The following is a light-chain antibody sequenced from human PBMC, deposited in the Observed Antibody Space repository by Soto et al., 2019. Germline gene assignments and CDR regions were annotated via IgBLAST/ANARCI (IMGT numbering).Light chain of an antibody. Sequence: QSALTQPPSASGSLGQPVTISCTGTSSDVGSYNYVSWYQQHPGKAPKLVIYEVNKRPSGVPDRISGSKSGNTASLTVSGLQADDEAAYYCSSHAGSNTVLFGGGTKLTVL. J-gene: IGLJ2*01. V-gene: IGLV2-8*01. CDR1: SSDVGSYNY. CDR3: SSHAGSNTVL. CDR2: EVN.